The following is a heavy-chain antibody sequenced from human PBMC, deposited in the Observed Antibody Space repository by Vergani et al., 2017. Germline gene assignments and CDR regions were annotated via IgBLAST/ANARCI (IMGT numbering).Heavy chain of an antibody. D-gene: IGHD3-22*01. J-gene: IGHJ6*02. CDR1: GFTFSSYW. Sequence: EVQLVESGGGLVQPGGSLRLSCAASGFTFSSYWMSWVRQAPGKGLEWVANIKQDGSEKYYVDSVKGRFTISRDNSKNTLYLQMNSLRAEDMAVYYCARSYYDSSGSYGMDVWGQGTTVTVSS. V-gene: IGHV3-7*01. CDR3: ARSYYDSSGSYGMDV. CDR2: IKQDGSEK.